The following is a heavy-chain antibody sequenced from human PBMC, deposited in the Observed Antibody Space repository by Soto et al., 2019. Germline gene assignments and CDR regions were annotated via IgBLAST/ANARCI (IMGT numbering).Heavy chain of an antibody. V-gene: IGHV3-30-3*01. D-gene: IGHD3-9*01. CDR2: ISYDGSNK. CDR3: ARDHYDILTGYVPFDY. CDR1: GFTFSSYA. J-gene: IGHJ4*02. Sequence: PGGSLRLSCAASGFTFSSYAMHWVRQAPGKGLEWVAVISYDGSNKYYADSVKGRFTISRDNSKNTLYLQMNSLRAEDTAAYYCARDHYDILTGYVPFDYWGQGTLVTVSS.